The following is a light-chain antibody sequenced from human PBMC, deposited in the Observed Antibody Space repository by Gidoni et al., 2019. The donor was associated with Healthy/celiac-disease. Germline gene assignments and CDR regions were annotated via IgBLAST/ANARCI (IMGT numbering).Light chain of an antibody. CDR3: QQRSNWS. CDR2: DAS. CDR1: QSVSSY. V-gene: IGKV3-11*01. J-gene: IGKJ4*01. Sequence: DIVLTQSPATLSLSPGERATLSCRASQSVSSYLAWYQQKPGQAPRLLIYDASNRATGIPARFSGSGSGTDFTLTISSLEPEDFAVYYCQQRSNWSFGGGTKVEIK.